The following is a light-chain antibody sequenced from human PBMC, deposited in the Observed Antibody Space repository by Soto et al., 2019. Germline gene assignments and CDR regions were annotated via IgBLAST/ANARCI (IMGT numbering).Light chain of an antibody. J-gene: IGKJ4*01. CDR3: QQYGTSPPALT. Sequence: DIVLTQSPGTLSLPPGERAILSCSASQSVSSSHLAWYQQKPGQAPRLLIYGASSRATGIPDRFSGSGSGTDFTLTISRLEPEDFAVYYCQQYGTSPPALTFGGGTKLEIK. CDR1: QSVSSSH. CDR2: GAS. V-gene: IGKV3-20*01.